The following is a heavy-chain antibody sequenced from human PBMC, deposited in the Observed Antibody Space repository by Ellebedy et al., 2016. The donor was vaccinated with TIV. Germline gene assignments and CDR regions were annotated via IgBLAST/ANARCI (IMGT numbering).Heavy chain of an antibody. J-gene: IGHJ5*02. CDR3: ARGGVPRTSWWFDP. CDR1: GGSISSYY. V-gene: IGHV4-59*01. Sequence: MPSETLSLTCTISGGSISSYYWSWIRQPPGKGLEWIGYISYSGSTNYNPSLKSRVTISVDTSKNQFSLKLSSVTAADTAVYYCARGGVPRTSWWFDPWGQGTLVTVSS. D-gene: IGHD2-2*01. CDR2: ISYSGST.